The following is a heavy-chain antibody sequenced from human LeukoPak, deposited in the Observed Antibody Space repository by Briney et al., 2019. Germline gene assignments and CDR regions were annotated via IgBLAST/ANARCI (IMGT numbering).Heavy chain of an antibody. CDR2: ITGNSGST. J-gene: IGHJ3*02. CDR1: EFTFSNYG. CDR3: VGGRYSIGWAPLDGFDI. V-gene: IGHV3-23*01. D-gene: IGHD6-19*01. Sequence: GGCLRLSCAASEFTFSNYGMSWVRQAPGKGLEWVSSITGNSGSTQYADSVQGRFAISRDNSKNTLYLQMNSLRVEDTAVYFCVGGRYSIGWAPLDGFDIWGLGTKVTVSS.